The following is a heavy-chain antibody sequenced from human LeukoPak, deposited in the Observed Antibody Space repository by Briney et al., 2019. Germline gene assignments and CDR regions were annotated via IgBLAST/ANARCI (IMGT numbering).Heavy chain of an antibody. CDR3: ARWRTAWTGFDY. V-gene: IGHV4-39*01. Sequence: SETLSLTCTVSGGSISSNSYYWGWIRQPPGKGLEWTGSIYHSGSPYYNPSLKSRVTISVDTSKNQFSLKVISVTAADTAVYYCARWRTAWTGFDYWGQGTLVTVSS. D-gene: IGHD3/OR15-3a*01. CDR1: GGSISSNSYY. CDR2: IYHSGSP. J-gene: IGHJ4*02.